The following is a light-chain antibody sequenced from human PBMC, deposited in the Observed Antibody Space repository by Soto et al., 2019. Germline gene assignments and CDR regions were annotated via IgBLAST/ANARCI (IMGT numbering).Light chain of an antibody. V-gene: IGLV2-14*01. CDR1: SSDVGGFNF. CDR2: DVS. CDR3: ISYSRSSTYV. Sequence: QSVLTQPASVSGSPGQSITISCTGTSSDVGGFNFVSWYQQYSGKAPKLIIHDVSERPSGISYRFSGSKSGNTAALTISGLQAEDEGDYYCISYSRSSTYVFGTGTKVTVL. J-gene: IGLJ1*01.